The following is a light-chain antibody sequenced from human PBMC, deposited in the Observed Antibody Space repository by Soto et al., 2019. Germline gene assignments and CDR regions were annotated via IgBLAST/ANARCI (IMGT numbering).Light chain of an antibody. CDR2: YDD. CDR3: AAWDDSLNGVV. V-gene: IGLV1-36*01. Sequence: QSVLTQPPSVSETPGQRVTISCSGSRSNIGDNPVNWYQHLPGKAPKLLIYYDDLMPSGVSARFSGSKSGTSAYLAISGLQAEDEADYYCAAWDDSLNGVVFGGGTKLTVL. CDR1: RSNIGDNP. J-gene: IGLJ2*01.